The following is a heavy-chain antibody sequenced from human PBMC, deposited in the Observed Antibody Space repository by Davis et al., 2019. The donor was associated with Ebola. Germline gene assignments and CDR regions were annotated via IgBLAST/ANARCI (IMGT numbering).Heavy chain of an antibody. Sequence: SVKVSCKPSGGTFSSYAISRARQLPGQAREWMGCVSAYNGNTNYAQKLQGRVTMTTDTSTSTAYMELRSLRSDDTAVYYCARDVVQYYYDSSGYSIRNKHFDYWGQGTLVTVSS. J-gene: IGHJ4*02. V-gene: IGHV1-18*04. D-gene: IGHD3-22*01. CDR1: GGTFSSYA. CDR3: ARDVVQYYYDSSGYSIRNKHFDY. CDR2: VSAYNGNT.